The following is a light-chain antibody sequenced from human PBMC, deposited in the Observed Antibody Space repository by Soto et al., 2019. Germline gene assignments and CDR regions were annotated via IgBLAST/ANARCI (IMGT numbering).Light chain of an antibody. CDR1: QSVSTN. V-gene: IGKV3-15*01. Sequence: EIVMTQSQVTLSVSPGERATLSCGASQSVSTNFAWYQQKPGQAPRPLISGASTRATGIPARFSGSGSGTVFTLTISSLQSEDFAVYYCQQYNTWPYTFGQGTKLEIK. J-gene: IGKJ2*01. CDR2: GAS. CDR3: QQYNTWPYT.